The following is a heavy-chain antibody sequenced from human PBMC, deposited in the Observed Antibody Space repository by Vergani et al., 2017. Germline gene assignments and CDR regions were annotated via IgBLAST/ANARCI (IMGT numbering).Heavy chain of an antibody. CDR2: INPIGGST. J-gene: IGHJ4*02. CDR3: ARPHGDILPPDPRRLDY. Sequence: QVLLVQSGAEVKKPGASVRVSCKTSGYTFTNYFIHWVRPAPGQGLEWMGIINPIGGSTTYAQQFQGRLTMTRDTSTSTVYMDLSNLRSEDTAVYYCARPHGDILPPDPRRLDYWGQGTLVTVSS. V-gene: IGHV1-46*03. CDR1: GYTFTNYF.